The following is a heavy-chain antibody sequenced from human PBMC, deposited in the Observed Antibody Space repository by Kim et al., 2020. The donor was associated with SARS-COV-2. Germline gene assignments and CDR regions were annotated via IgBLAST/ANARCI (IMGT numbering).Heavy chain of an antibody. CDR1: GFTFNNYA. CDR3: AKMMVRTTYDI. V-gene: IGHV3-23*01. CDR2: ITVSGDST. Sequence: GGSLRLSCAASGFTFNNYAMTWVRQAPGKGLEWVSSITVSGDSTYYADSVKGRFTISRENSKNTLYLQLNSLRAEDTDIYYCAKMMVRTTYDIWGLGTLV. D-gene: IGHD3-10*01. J-gene: IGHJ3*02.